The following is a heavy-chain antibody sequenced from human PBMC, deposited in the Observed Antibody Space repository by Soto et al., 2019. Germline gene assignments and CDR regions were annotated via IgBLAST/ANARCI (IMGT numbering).Heavy chain of an antibody. Sequence: QVQLQESGPGLVKPSDTLSLTCAVSGYSISSSNWWGWIRQPSGKGLEWIGYIYYSGTTYYNPSLKSRVTMSLDTSKNQLSLKLSSVTAVDTAVYYCARSRYSSSSPIDYWGQGTLVTVSS. CDR3: ARSRYSSSSPIDY. D-gene: IGHD6-13*01. CDR1: GYSISSSNW. J-gene: IGHJ4*02. V-gene: IGHV4-28*01. CDR2: IYYSGTT.